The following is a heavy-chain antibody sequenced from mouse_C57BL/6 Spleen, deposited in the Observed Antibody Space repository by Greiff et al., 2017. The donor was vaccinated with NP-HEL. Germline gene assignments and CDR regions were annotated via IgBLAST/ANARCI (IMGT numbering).Heavy chain of an antibody. V-gene: IGHV3-6*01. CDR2: ISYDGSN. CDR3: ARNELGRWYFDV. CDR1: GYSITSGYY. Sequence: EVQLVESGPGLVKPSQSLSLTCSVTGYSITSGYYWNWIRQFPGNKLEWMGYISYDGSNNYNPSLKNRISITRDTSKNQFFLKLNSVTTEDTATYYCARNELGRWYFDVWGTGTTVTVSS. J-gene: IGHJ1*03. D-gene: IGHD4-1*01.